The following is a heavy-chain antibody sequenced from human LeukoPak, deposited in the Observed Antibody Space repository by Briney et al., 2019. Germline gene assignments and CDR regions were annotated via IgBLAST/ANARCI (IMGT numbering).Heavy chain of an antibody. CDR1: GYSFPNYW. Sequence: GESLKISCKGSGYSFPNYWIAWVRQMPGKGLEWMGIIYPANSDTRYSPSFQGQVTNSADKSISTAYLQWSSLKASDTAMYYCARIVYGSGSYYKGTFDYWGQGTLVTVSS. D-gene: IGHD3-10*01. CDR3: ARIVYGSGSYYKGTFDY. CDR2: IYPANSDT. J-gene: IGHJ4*02. V-gene: IGHV5-51*01.